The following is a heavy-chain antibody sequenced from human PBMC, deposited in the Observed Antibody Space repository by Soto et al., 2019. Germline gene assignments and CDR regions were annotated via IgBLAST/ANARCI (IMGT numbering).Heavy chain of an antibody. CDR1: VFTFSSSA. CDR3: TKRYFGGLDAFDI. V-gene: IGHV3-49*04. J-gene: IGHJ3*02. CDR2: IRNKAYGGTT. D-gene: IGHD3-9*01. Sequence: PGGSLTLSCAASVFTFSSSAITWVCQAPGKGLEWVGFIRNKAYGGTTEYAASVKGRFTISRDDSKSIAYLQMNSLRTEDTAVYYCTKRYFGGLDAFDIWGQGTMVTV.